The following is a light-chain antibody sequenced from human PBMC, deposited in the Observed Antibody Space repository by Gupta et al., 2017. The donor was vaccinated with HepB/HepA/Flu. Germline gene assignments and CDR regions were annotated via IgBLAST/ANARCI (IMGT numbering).Light chain of an antibody. Sequence: QAGLTQPPSVSTGLRQTAPLTCTGNSNNVGNQGAAWLQQHQGHPPKLLYYRNNNRPSGISERFSASRSGNTASLTITGLQPEDEADYYCSAWDSSLSARVFGGGTKLTVL. J-gene: IGLJ3*02. CDR1: SNNVGNQG. CDR2: RNN. V-gene: IGLV10-54*04. CDR3: SAWDSSLSARV.